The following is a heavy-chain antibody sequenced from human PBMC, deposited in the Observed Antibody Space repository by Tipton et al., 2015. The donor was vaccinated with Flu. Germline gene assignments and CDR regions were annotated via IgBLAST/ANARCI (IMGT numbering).Heavy chain of an antibody. D-gene: IGHD1-26*01. CDR2: IYASGVT. J-gene: IGHJ4*02. Sequence: TLSLTCTVSGGSMSNNFWSWFRQPAEKGLEWIGRIYASGVTNYNPSPKSRVTMSIDTSKNQFSLKLSSVTAADTAVYYCACRGSCYHWGQGTLVTVSS. CDR3: ACRGSCYH. V-gene: IGHV4-4*07. CDR1: GGSMSNNF.